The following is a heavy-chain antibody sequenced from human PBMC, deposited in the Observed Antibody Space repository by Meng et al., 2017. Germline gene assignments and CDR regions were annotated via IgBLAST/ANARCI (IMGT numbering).Heavy chain of an antibody. V-gene: IGHV3-23*01. J-gene: IGHJ4*02. CDR1: GFTFSSYA. D-gene: IGHD4-17*01. Sequence: GESLKISCAASGFTFSSYAMSWVRQAPGKGLEWVSAISGSGGSTYYADSVKGRFTISRDNSKNTLYLQMNSLRAEDTAVYYCATKNDYGDYFSGYWGQGTLVTVSS. CDR2: ISGSGGST. CDR3: ATKNDYGDYFSGY.